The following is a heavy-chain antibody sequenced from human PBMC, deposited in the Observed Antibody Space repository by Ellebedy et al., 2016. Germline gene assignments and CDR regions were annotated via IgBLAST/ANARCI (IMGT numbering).Heavy chain of an antibody. CDR3: ARERVTGYFDY. V-gene: IGHV1-69*04. D-gene: IGHD1-14*01. Sequence: ASVKVSCKASGYTFSSYAISWVRQAPGQGLEWMGRIIPILGIANYAQKFQGRVTITADKSTSTAYMELSSLRSEDTAVYYCARERVTGYFDYWGQGTLVTVSS. CDR1: GYTFSSYA. CDR2: IIPILGIA. J-gene: IGHJ4*02.